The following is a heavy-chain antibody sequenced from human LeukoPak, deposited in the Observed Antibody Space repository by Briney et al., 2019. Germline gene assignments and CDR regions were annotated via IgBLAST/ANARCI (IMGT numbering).Heavy chain of an antibody. J-gene: IGHJ5*02. CDR1: GGSISSYY. D-gene: IGHD2-15*01. V-gene: IGHV4-59*01. CDR3: ARVVVVAARAGWFDP. CDR2: IYYSGST. Sequence: PSETLSLTCTVSGGSISSYYWGWIRQPPGKGLEWIGYIYYSGSTNYNPSLKSRVTISVDTSKNQFSLKLSSVTAADTAVYYCARVVVVAARAGWFDPWGQGTLVTVSS.